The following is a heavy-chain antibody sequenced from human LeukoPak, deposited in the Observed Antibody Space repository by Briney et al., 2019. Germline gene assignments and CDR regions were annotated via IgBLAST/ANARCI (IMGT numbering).Heavy chain of an antibody. Sequence: SETLSLTCAVSGYPISSGYYWGWIRQPPGKGLEWIGSIYHSGSTYYNPSLKSRVTISVDTSKNQFSLKLSSVTAADTAVCYCARVNTSIVVVVAAMGYFDYWGQGTLVTVSS. CDR1: GYPISSGYY. V-gene: IGHV4-38-2*01. D-gene: IGHD2-15*01. CDR3: ARVNTSIVVVVAAMGYFDY. J-gene: IGHJ4*02. CDR2: IYHSGST.